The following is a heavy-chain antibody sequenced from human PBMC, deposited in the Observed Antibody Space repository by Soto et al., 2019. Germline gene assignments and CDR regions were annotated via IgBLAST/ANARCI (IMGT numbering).Heavy chain of an antibody. D-gene: IGHD3-10*01. Sequence: GSLRLSCAASGFTFSSYWMHWVRQAPGKGLVWVSRINSDGSTTSYADSVKGRFTISRDNAKNTLYMQMNSLRAEDTAVYYCAREGQYYASGSYYNPFEYWGQGTQVTVSS. CDR3: AREGQYYASGSYYNPFEY. J-gene: IGHJ4*02. CDR2: INSDGSTT. CDR1: GFTFSSYW. V-gene: IGHV3-74*01.